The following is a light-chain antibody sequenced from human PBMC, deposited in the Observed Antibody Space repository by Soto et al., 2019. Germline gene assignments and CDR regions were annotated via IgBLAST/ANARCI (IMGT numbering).Light chain of an antibody. CDR3: SSYPSSSTRV. Sequence: QSALTQPASVSGSTGQSITISCTGTSSDVGGYNYVSWYQQHPGKAPKLRIYDVSNRPSGVSNRVSGSKSGNPASLTISGLQAEDDAAYYCSSYPSSSTRVFGGGTKLTVL. CDR2: DVS. V-gene: IGLV2-14*01. J-gene: IGLJ2*01. CDR1: SSDVGGYNY.